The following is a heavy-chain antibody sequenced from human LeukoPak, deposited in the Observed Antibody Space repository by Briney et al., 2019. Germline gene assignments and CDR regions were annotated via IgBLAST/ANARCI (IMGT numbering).Heavy chain of an antibody. CDR1: GGSIGSHY. Sequence: LSLTCTVSGGSIGSHYWTWIRQAPGKGLEWVSYISSSGNTIYYADSVKGRFTISRDNAKNSLYLQMNSLRAEDTAVYYCAKIRESIWQACFDYWGQGTLVTISS. CDR3: AKIRESIWQACFDY. D-gene: IGHD6-6*01. CDR2: ISSSGNTI. J-gene: IGHJ4*02. V-gene: IGHV3-11*01.